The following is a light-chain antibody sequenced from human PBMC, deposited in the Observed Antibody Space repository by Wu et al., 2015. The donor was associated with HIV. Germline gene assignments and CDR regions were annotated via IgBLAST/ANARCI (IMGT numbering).Light chain of an antibody. J-gene: IGKJ2*01. Sequence: EVVLTQSPGILSLSPGERATLSCRASQSISSSYLAWYQQNPGQAPRLLMYGASNRATGIPDRFSGSGSGTDFTLTISRLEPEDFAVYYCQQYDASDLYTFGQGTKVEIK. V-gene: IGKV3-20*01. CDR2: GAS. CDR1: QSISSSY. CDR3: QQYDASDLYT.